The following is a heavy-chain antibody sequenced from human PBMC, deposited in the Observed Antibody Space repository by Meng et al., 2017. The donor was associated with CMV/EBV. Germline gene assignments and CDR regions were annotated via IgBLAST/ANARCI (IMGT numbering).Heavy chain of an antibody. Sequence: QFQQGQSGAELKKPGASVKVSCKASGYTFTSYGISWVRQAPGQGLEWMGWISAYNGNTNYAQKLQGRVTMTTDTSTSTAYMELRSLRSDDTAVYYCARVDMVRGRSPYYYGMDVWGQGTTVTVSS. CDR2: ISAYNGNT. D-gene: IGHD3-10*01. J-gene: IGHJ6*02. V-gene: IGHV1-18*01. CDR3: ARVDMVRGRSPYYYGMDV. CDR1: GYTFTSYG.